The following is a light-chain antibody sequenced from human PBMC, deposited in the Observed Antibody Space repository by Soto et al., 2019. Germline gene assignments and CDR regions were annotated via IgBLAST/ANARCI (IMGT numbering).Light chain of an antibody. V-gene: IGLV2-14*01. J-gene: IGLJ1*01. CDR2: EVN. CDR1: SSDVGGYNY. Sequence: QSVLTQPASVSGSPGQSITISCTGTSSDVGGYNYVSWYQQHPGKAPKLMIYEVNNRPSGVSNRFSGSKSGNTASLTISGLQAEDEADYYCSSYTSSSTLVVGTGTKLTVL. CDR3: SSYTSSSTLV.